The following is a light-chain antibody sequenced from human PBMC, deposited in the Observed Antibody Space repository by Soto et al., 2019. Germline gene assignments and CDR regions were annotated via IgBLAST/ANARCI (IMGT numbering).Light chain of an antibody. CDR1: SSDTGAHNY. J-gene: IGLJ2*01. Sequence: QSALTQPASVSGSPGQSITISCTGISSDTGAHNYVSWYQHHPGKAPKLMVYEVNYRPSGVSDRFSGSKSGNTASLTISGLQAEDEADYYCQSYDSSLNGVVFGGGTKLTVL. V-gene: IGLV2-14*01. CDR2: EVN. CDR3: QSYDSSLNGVV.